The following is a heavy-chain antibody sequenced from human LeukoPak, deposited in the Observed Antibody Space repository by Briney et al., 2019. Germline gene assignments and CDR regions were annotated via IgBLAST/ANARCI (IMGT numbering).Heavy chain of an antibody. J-gene: IGHJ4*02. Sequence: GGSLRLSCAASGFSFSKFSMNWVRQAPGKRLEWISYITSSSDSTYYADSVKGRFIISRDNAKNSLYLQMDSLRAEDTAVYYCARVIGSYGDSAYWGQGTLVTVSS. V-gene: IGHV3-48*04. CDR2: ITSSSDST. CDR1: GFSFSKFS. D-gene: IGHD4-17*01. CDR3: ARVIGSYGDSAY.